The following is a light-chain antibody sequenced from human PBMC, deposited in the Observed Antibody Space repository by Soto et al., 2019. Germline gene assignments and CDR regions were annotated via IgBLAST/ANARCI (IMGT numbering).Light chain of an antibody. CDR2: ADS. J-gene: IGKJ5*01. CDR3: QQRYNWPIT. Sequence: EIVLTQSQATLCFSPGAAGRLXWRASQSVSGYIGWYQQKPGQAPRPLIYADSNRATGIPARFSGSGSGTDFTLTISSLEPEDFSVYYCQQRYNWPITFGQGTRLEIK. CDR1: QSVSGY. V-gene: IGKV3-11*01.